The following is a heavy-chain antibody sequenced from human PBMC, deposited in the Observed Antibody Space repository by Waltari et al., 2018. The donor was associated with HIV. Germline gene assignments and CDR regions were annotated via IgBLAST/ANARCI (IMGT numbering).Heavy chain of an antibody. D-gene: IGHD1-26*01. CDR2: VNPNTGNT. CDR1: GYTFTSYN. J-gene: IGHJ4*02. CDR3: SRVRRPSGSYSLSY. Sequence: QVQLVQSGAEVKKPGASVKVSCKASGYTFTSYNIYWVRQAPGQGLEWMGWVNPNTGNTAYAQEFQGRVTMTRNTAMSTAYMELSSLRSEDTSVYYCSRVRRPSGSYSLSYWRQGTLVTVSS. V-gene: IGHV1-8*01.